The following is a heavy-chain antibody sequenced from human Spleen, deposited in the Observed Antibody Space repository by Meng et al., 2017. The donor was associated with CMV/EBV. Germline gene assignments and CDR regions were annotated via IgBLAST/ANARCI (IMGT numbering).Heavy chain of an antibody. Sequence: ISKGDYYWSWIRQPPGKGLEWIGYIYYSGSTYYNPSLKSRIAISVDTSRHQFSLRLISVTAADTAVYYCAREAYYYDSSGYYLRWFDPWGPGTLVTVSS. CDR2: IYYSGST. J-gene: IGHJ5*02. CDR3: AREAYYYDSSGYYLRWFDP. CDR1: ISKGDYY. D-gene: IGHD3-22*01. V-gene: IGHV4-30-4*08.